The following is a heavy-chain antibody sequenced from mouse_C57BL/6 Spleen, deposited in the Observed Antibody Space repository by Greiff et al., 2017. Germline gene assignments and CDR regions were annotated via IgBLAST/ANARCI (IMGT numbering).Heavy chain of an antibody. Sequence: EVMLVESGGGLVKPGGSLKLSCAASGFTFSDYGMHWVRQAPEKGLEWVAYISSGSSTIYYADTVKGRLTISRDNAKNTLFLQMTSLRSEDTAMYYCAKGYDLFDYWGQGTTLTVSS. D-gene: IGHD2-10*02. CDR1: GFTFSDYG. CDR3: AKGYDLFDY. V-gene: IGHV5-17*01. J-gene: IGHJ2*01. CDR2: ISSGSSTI.